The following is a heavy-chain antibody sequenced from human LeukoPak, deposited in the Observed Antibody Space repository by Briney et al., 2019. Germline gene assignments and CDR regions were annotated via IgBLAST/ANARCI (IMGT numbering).Heavy chain of an antibody. CDR3: ARGRGSSWYYFDS. V-gene: IGHV4-61*02. D-gene: IGHD6-13*01. CDR1: GGSISSGSYY. CDR2: IYASGNT. J-gene: IGHJ4*02. Sequence: PSETLPLTCTVSGGSISSGSYYWSWTRQPAGKGLEWIGRIYASGNTNYNPSLKGRVTMTVDTSKNQFSLNLSSVTAADTAVYYCARGRGSSWYYFDSWGQGTLVTVSS.